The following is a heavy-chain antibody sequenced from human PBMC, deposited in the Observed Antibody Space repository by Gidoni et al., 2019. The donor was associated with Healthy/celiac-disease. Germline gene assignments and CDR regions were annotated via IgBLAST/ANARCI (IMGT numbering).Heavy chain of an antibody. CDR2: ISYDGSNK. J-gene: IGHJ4*02. D-gene: IGHD1-26*01. CDR3: AREGRGNLGAFDY. CDR1: GFTFSSYA. Sequence: QVQLVESGGGVVQPGRSLRLSCAASGFTFSSYAMHWVRQAPGKGLEWVAVISYDGSNKYYADSVKGRFTISRDNSKNTLYLQMNSLRAEDTAVYYCAREGRGNLGAFDYWGQGTLVTVSS. V-gene: IGHV3-30-3*01.